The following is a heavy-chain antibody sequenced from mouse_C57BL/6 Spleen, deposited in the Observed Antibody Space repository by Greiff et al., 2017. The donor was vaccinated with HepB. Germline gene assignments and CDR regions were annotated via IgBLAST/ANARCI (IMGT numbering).Heavy chain of an antibody. CDR3: AGIYYDYGGFAY. D-gene: IGHD2-4*01. CDR2: ISDGGSYT. CDR1: GFTFSSYA. J-gene: IGHJ3*01. Sequence: EVQGVESGGGLVKPGGSLKLSCAASGFTFSSYAMSWVRQTPEKRLEWVATISDGGSYTYYPDNVKGRFTISRDNAKNNLYLQMSHLKSEDTAMYYCAGIYYDYGGFAYWGQGTLVTVSA. V-gene: IGHV5-4*01.